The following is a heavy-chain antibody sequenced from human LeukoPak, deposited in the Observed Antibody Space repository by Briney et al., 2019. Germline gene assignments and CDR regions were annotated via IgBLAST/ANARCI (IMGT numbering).Heavy chain of an antibody. CDR2: IIPIFGTA. CDR1: GGTFIIYA. V-gene: IGHV1-69*01. CDR3: ARRTPYYDILTGPLGGVYYFDY. Sequence: ASVTVSFKASGGTFIIYAISWVRQAPGQGLEWMGGIIPIFGTANYAQKFQGRVTITADESTSTAYKELSSLRSEDTAVYYCARRTPYYDILTGPLGGVYYFDYWGQGTLVTVSS. J-gene: IGHJ4*02. D-gene: IGHD3-9*01.